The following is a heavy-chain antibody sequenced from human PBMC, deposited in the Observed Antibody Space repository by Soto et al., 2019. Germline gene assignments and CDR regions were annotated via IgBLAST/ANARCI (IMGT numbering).Heavy chain of an antibody. Sequence: GASVKVSCKASGYTFTSYDINGVRQATGQGLEWMGWMNPNSGNTGYAQKFQGRVTMTRNTSISTAYMELSSLRSEDTAVYYCARSPDSSAYNWFDPWGQGTLVTVSS. CDR3: ARSPDSSAYNWFDP. D-gene: IGHD6-25*01. CDR1: GYTFTSYD. J-gene: IGHJ5*02. CDR2: MNPNSGNT. V-gene: IGHV1-8*01.